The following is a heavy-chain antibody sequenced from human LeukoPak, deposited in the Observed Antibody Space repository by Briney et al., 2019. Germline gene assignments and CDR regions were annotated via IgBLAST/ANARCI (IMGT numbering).Heavy chain of an antibody. J-gene: IGHJ4*02. CDR1: GYTFTSYG. CDR2: ISAYNGNT. Sequence: ASVKVSCKASGYTFTSYGISWVRQAPGKGLEWMGWISAYNGNTNYAQKLQGRVTMTTDTSTSTAYMELRSLRSDDTAVYYCARDTSWIQLWGRYYFDYWGQGTLVTVSS. D-gene: IGHD5-18*01. V-gene: IGHV1-18*01. CDR3: ARDTSWIQLWGRYYFDY.